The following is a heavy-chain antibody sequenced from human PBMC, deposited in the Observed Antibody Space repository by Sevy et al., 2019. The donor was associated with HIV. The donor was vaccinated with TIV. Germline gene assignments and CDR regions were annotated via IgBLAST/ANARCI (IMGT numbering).Heavy chain of an antibody. Sequence: GGSLRLSCAASGFNFSASGMHWVRQTPCKGLEWVTFIRNDGSTNYYADSVKGRFTISRDNSKNTLYLQLNTVRSEDTAVYYCSRDFRTFKSGVIITNWFFDLWGRGTLVTVSS. V-gene: IGHV3-30*02. CDR1: GFNFSASG. D-gene: IGHD2-21*01. CDR2: IRNDGSTN. J-gene: IGHJ2*01. CDR3: SRDFRTFKSGVIITNWFFDL.